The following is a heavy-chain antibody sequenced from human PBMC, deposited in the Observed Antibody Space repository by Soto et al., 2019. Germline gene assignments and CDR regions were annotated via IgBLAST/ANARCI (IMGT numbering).Heavy chain of an antibody. Sequence: GASVKVSCKASGYTFTGYYMHWVRQAPGQGLEWMGWINPNSGGTNYAQKFQGWVTMTRDTSISTAYMELSRLRSDDTAVYYCARDSGTVSLFSRYYYYYMDVWGKGTTVTVSS. J-gene: IGHJ6*03. CDR2: INPNSGGT. CDR3: ARDSGTVSLFSRYYYYYMDV. CDR1: GYTFTGYY. V-gene: IGHV1-2*04. D-gene: IGHD2-21*01.